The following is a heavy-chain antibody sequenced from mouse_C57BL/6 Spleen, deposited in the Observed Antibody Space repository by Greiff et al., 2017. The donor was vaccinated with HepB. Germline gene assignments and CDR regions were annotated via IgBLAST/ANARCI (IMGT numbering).Heavy chain of an antibody. V-gene: IGHV14-2*01. J-gene: IGHJ4*01. CDR3: TRRGYYGSSPLNYAMDY. CDR2: IDPEDGET. CDR1: GFNIKDYY. Sequence: VQLKESGAELVKPGASVKLSCTASGFNIKDYYMHWVKQRTEQGLEWIGRIDPEDGETKYAPKFQGKATITADTSSNTAYLQLSSLTSEDTAVYYCTRRGYYGSSPLNYAMDYWGQGTSVTVSS. D-gene: IGHD1-1*01.